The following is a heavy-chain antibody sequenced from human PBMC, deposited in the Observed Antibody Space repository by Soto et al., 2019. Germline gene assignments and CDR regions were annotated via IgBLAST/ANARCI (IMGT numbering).Heavy chain of an antibody. D-gene: IGHD3-10*01. Sequence: SSETLSLTCTVSGDSIGSGNKYWSWIRQAPGKGLEWIGYIYYSGSTYYNPSLKSRVTISVDTSKNQFSLKLSSVTAADTAVYYCARFDYYGSGSYYKGPVWGQGTTVTVSS. CDR1: GDSIGSGNKY. J-gene: IGHJ6*02. CDR2: IYYSGST. V-gene: IGHV4-30-4*01. CDR3: ARFDYYGSGSYYKGPV.